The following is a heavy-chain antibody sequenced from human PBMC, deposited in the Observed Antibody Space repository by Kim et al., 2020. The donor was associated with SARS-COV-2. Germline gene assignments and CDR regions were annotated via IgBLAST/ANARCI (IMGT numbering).Heavy chain of an antibody. CDR2: IYYSGST. J-gene: IGHJ3*02. CDR1: GGSISSYY. Sequence: SETLSLTCTVSGGSISSYYWSWIRQPPGKGLEWIGYIYYSGSTNYNPSLKSRVTISVDTSKNQFSLKLSSVTAADTAVYYCAGYLRGYSGYDTAFDIWG. V-gene: IGHV4-59*01. CDR3: AGYLRGYSGYDTAFDI. D-gene: IGHD5-12*01.